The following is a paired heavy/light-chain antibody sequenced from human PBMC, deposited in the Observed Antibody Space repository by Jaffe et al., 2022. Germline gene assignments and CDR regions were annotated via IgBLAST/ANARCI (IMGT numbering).Heavy chain of an antibody. J-gene: IGHJ3*02. CDR3: ARDLVLRYCSSTSCYDSPAAFDI. CDR1: GGSISSYY. D-gene: IGHD2-2*01. V-gene: IGHV4-59*01. Sequence: QVQLQESGPGLVKPSETLSLTCTVSGGSISSYYWSWIRQPPGKGLEWIGYIYYSGSTNYNPSLKSRVTISVDTSKNQFSLKLSSVTAADTAVYYCARDLVLRYCSSTSCYDSPAAFDIWGQGTMVTVSS. CDR2: IYYSGST.
Light chain of an antibody. CDR2: AAS. CDR3: QQSYSTT. J-gene: IGKJ4*01. Sequence: DIQMTQSPSSLSASVGDRVTITCRASQSISSYLNWYQQKPGKAPKLLIYAASSLQSGVPSRFSGSGSGTDFTLTISSLQPEDFATYYCQQSYSTTFGGGTKVEIK. CDR1: QSISSY. V-gene: IGKV1-39*01.